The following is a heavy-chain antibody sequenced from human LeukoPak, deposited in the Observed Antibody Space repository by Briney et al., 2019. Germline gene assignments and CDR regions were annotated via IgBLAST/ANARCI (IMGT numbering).Heavy chain of an antibody. J-gene: IGHJ4*02. V-gene: IGHV4-34*01. D-gene: IGHD2-15*01. CDR1: GESLNSYY. Sequence: SETLSLTCAVYGESLNSYYWSWVRQPPGEGLEWIGEIYESGTTEYNPSLKSRVAISMVPSKQQFSLRLSSVTAADTAVYYCARGAWATRLASWGLGTPVIVSS. CDR2: IYESGTT. CDR3: ARGAWATRLAS.